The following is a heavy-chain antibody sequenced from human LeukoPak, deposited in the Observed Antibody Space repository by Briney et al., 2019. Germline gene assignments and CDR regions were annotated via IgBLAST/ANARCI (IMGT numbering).Heavy chain of an antibody. J-gene: IGHJ4*02. CDR1: GFTFSSYW. CDR2: IKQDGSEK. V-gene: IGHV3-7*01. Sequence: GGSLRLSCAASGFTFSSYWMSWARQAPGKGLEWVANIKQDGSEKYYVDSVKGRFTISRDNAKNSLYLQMNSLRAEDTAVYYCAREDYYDSSGQGYWGQGTLVTVSS. CDR3: AREDYYDSSGQGY. D-gene: IGHD3-22*01.